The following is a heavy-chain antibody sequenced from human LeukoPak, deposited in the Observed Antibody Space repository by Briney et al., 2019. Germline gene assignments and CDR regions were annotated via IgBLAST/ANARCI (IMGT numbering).Heavy chain of an antibody. CDR3: ARESGSSSSGGWFDP. Sequence: GGSLRLSCAASGFTFSIYSMIWVRQAPGKGLEWVSSISTTSAYSYYADSVKGRFTISRDNAKNSLYLQMNSLRVEDTAVYYCARESGSSSSGGWFDPWGQGTLVTVSS. J-gene: IGHJ5*02. CDR2: ISTTSAYS. V-gene: IGHV3-21*01. CDR1: GFTFSIYS. D-gene: IGHD6-6*01.